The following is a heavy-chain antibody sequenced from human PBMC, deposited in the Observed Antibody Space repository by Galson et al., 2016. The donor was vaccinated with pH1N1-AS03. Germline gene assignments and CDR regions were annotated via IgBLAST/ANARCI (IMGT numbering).Heavy chain of an antibody. V-gene: IGHV4-59*08. Sequence: ETLSLTCTVSGGSVNGYYWTWIRQPPGKGLEWIGQIFYIGDTLYTPSLRGRVTMSVDTSKNQLSLRLSPVTAADTAVYYCGRHLRSSYSMDVWGQGTTVTVSS. D-gene: IGHD2-15*01. CDR1: GGSVNGYY. CDR3: GRHLRSSYSMDV. CDR2: IFYIGDT. J-gene: IGHJ6*02.